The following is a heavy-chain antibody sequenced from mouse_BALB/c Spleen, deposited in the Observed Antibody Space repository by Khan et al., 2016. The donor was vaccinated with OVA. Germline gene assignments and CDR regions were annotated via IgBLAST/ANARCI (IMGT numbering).Heavy chain of an antibody. J-gene: IGHJ4*01. V-gene: IGHV7-3*02. CDR2: IRNKANGYTT. CDR3: VRDNPIPMDY. CDR1: GFTFTDYY. D-gene: IGHD2-14*01. Sequence: EVELVESGGGLVQPGGSLRLSCATSGFTFTDYYMSWVRQPPGKALEWLGFIRNKANGYTTEYSASVKGRFTISRDNSQSILYHQMNTLRAEDSATYYCVRDNPIPMDYWGQGTSVTVSS.